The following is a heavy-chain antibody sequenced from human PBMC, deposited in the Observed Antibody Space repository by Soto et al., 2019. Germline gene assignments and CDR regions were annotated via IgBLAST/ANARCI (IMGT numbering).Heavy chain of an antibody. CDR2: INPYSDRT. CDR3: ARDYTGRGYFDH. D-gene: IGHD2-8*02. CDR1: GYTFINYG. J-gene: IGHJ4*02. Sequence: WASVKVSCKASGYTFINYGISWVRQAPGQGLEWLVWINPYSDRTNDAQEFQGRVSMTTEKSTSTVYMELRSLRSGDTALYYCARDYTGRGYFDHWGQGSLVTVSS. V-gene: IGHV1-18*04.